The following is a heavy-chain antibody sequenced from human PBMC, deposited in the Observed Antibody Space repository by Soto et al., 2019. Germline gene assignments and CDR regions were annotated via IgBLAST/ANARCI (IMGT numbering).Heavy chain of an antibody. V-gene: IGHV4-31*03. D-gene: IGHD6-13*01. CDR3: ERDRGMAASNWYLGL. CDR2: IYYSGST. J-gene: IGHJ2*01. Sequence: SETLSLTCTVSGGSISSGGYYWSWIRQHPGKGLEWIGYIYYSGSTYYNPSLKSRVTISVDTSKNQFSLKLSSVTAADTAVYYCERDRGMAASNWYLGLWGRGTLVTV. CDR1: GGSISSGGYY.